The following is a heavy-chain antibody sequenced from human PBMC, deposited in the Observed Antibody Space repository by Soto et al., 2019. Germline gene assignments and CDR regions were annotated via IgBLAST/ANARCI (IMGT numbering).Heavy chain of an antibody. J-gene: IGHJ5*02. CDR3: ARDFGCSGGSCSNWLDP. CDR1: GYTFTGYY. D-gene: IGHD2-15*01. CDR2: INPNSGGT. V-gene: IGHV1-2*02. Sequence: ASVKVSCKASGYTFTGYYMHWVRQAPGQGLEWMGWINPNSGGTNYAQKFQGRVTMTRDTSISTAYTELSRLRSDDTAVYYCARDFGCSGGSCSNWLDPWGQGTLVTVSS.